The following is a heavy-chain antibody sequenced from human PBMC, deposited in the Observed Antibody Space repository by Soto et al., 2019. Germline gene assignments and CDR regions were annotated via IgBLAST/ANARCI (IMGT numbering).Heavy chain of an antibody. V-gene: IGHV3-30*04. J-gene: IGHJ4*02. CDR2: ISSDGSTT. Sequence: PGGSLRLSCAASGFTFSSYSLHWVRQAPGKGLEWVAVISSDGSTTYYADSVKGRFTVSRDNSRNTLYLQMNSRRTDDTAVYYGAGGGGSLNPGFDLWGQGTLVTVSS. CDR1: GFTFSSYS. CDR3: AGGGGSLNPGFDL. D-gene: IGHD3-10*01.